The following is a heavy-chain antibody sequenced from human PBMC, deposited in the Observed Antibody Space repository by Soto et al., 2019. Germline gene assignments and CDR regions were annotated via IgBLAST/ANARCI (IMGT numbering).Heavy chain of an antibody. J-gene: IGHJ5*02. CDR2: IGHTGAT. Sequence: NPSETLSLTCDVYGGSFSGHFWGWIRQSPERGLEWIGEIGHTGATNYKASLQSRVIISLDTSKNQFSLGLSSVTAADTAVYYCARGVAETDFYPWANWFDLWGQGILVTVSS. CDR3: ARGVAETDFYPWANWFDL. D-gene: IGHD6-19*01. V-gene: IGHV4-34*01. CDR1: GGSFSGHF.